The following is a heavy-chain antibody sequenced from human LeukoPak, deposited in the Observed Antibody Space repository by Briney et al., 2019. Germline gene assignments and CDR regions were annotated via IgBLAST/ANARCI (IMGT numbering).Heavy chain of an antibody. J-gene: IGHJ4*02. CDR2: INPNSGGT. CDR3: ASGRYFYDSSGYSPLDY. CDR1: GYTFTGYY. Sequence: GASVKVSCKASGYTFTGYYMHWVRQAPGQGVEWMGWINPNSGGTNHAQKFQGRVTMSRDTSISTAYIALSRLRSDDTAVYYCASGRYFYDSSGYSPLDYWGQGTLVTVSS. V-gene: IGHV1-2*02. D-gene: IGHD3-22*01.